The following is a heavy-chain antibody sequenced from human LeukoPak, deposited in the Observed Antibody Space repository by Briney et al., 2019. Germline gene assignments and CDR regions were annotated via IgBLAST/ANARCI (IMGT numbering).Heavy chain of an antibody. CDR2: IIPIFGTA. CDR1: GGTFSSYA. Sequence: SVKVSCKASGGTFSSYAISWVRQAPGQGLEWMGGIIPIFGTANYAQKFQGRVTVTRDTSTSTVRMELSGLRSEDTAVYYCAGDQEGFDYWGQGTLVTVSS. J-gene: IGHJ4*02. V-gene: IGHV1-69*05. CDR3: AGDQEGFDY.